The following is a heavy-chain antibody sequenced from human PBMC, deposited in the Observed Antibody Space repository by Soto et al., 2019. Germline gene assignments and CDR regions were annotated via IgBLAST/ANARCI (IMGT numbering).Heavy chain of an antibody. Sequence: PSQTLSLTCAISGDSVSSISVTWNWIRQSPSRGLEWLGRTYYRSKWYNDYAESVKSRITINPDTSKNQFSLHLNSVTPEDTAVYYCVRLIGNSWLDFWDQGTLVTVS. CDR1: GDSVSSISVT. J-gene: IGHJ5*01. V-gene: IGHV6-1*01. CDR2: TYYRSKWYN. D-gene: IGHD1-26*01. CDR3: VRLIGNSWLDF.